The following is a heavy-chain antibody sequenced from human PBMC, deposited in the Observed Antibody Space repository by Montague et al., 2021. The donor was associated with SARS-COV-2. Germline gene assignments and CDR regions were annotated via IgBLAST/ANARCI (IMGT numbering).Heavy chain of an antibody. CDR1: GDSAASNSGA. CDR3: VRYSGWFYFDF. D-gene: IGHD6-19*01. CDR2: TYYKSKWYS. Sequence: CAISGDSAASNSGAWSGNRQAPSRGLEWLGRTYYKSKWYSDYAPSVRGRLTVNPDASKNEFSLELNYVTPEDTAVYYCVRYSGWFYFDFWGQGTLVTVSS. V-gene: IGHV6-1*01. J-gene: IGHJ4*02.